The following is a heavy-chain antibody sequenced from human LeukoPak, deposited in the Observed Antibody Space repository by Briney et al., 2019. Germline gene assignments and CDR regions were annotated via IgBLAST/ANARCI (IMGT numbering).Heavy chain of an antibody. V-gene: IGHV4-39*07. J-gene: IGHJ5*02. CDR3: ARTTLYYSSSGSYSYP. Sequence: PSETLSLTCTVSGGSISSSSYYWGWIRQPPGKGLEWIGSIYYSGSTYYNPSLKSRVTISIDTSKNQFSLKLSSVTAADTAVYYCARTTLYYSSSGSYSYPWGQGTLVTVSS. CDR2: IYYSGST. CDR1: GGSISSSSYY. D-gene: IGHD3-10*01.